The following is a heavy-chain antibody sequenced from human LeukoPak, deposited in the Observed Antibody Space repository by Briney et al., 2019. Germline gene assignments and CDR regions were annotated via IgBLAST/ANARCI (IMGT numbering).Heavy chain of an antibody. J-gene: IGHJ6*02. CDR3: ARHSSYYYGMDV. CDR1: GGSMHTYY. V-gene: IGHV4-59*08. D-gene: IGHD2-2*01. CDR2: IFYSGST. Sequence: SETLSLTCTVSGGSMHTYYWSCIRQTPGKGLEWIGYIFYSGSTNYNPSLRSRVTISIDTSKNQFSLKLSSVTAADTAFYYCARHSSYYYGMDVWGQGTTVTVSS.